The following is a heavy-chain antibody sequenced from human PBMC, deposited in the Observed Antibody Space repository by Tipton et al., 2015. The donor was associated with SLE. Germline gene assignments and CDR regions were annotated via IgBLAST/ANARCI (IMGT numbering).Heavy chain of an antibody. D-gene: IGHD2-21*01. CDR2: IYTSGST. J-gene: IGHJ3*02. CDR3: ARDSQPVPCGGDCYAGAFDI. V-gene: IGHV4-61*02. Sequence: TLSLTCTVSGGSISSGSYYWTWIRQPAGKGLEWIGRIYTSGSTNYNPSLKSRVTISVDTSKNQFSLKLSSVTAADTAVYYCARDSQPVPCGGDCYAGAFDIWGQGTMVTVSS. CDR1: GGSISSGSYY.